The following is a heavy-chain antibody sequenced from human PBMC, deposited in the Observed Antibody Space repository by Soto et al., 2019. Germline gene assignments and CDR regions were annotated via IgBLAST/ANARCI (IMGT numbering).Heavy chain of an antibody. CDR3: ARDATAFGELFFDY. Sequence: QVQLVESGGGVVQPGRSLRLSCAASGFTFSSYAMHWVRQAPGKGLEWVAVISYDGSNKYYADSVKGRFTISRDNSKNTLYRQMNSLRAEDTAVYYCARDATAFGELFFDYWGQGTLVTVSS. V-gene: IGHV3-30-3*01. CDR2: ISYDGSNK. CDR1: GFTFSSYA. J-gene: IGHJ4*02. D-gene: IGHD3-10*01.